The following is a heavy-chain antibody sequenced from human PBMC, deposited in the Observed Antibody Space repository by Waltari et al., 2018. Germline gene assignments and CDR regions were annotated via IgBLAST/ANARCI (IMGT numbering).Heavy chain of an antibody. CDR2: FNPNTGVT. J-gene: IGHJ4*02. CDR1: WYSFIYPY. D-gene: IGHD5-18*01. Sequence: QVQLVQSGAEVKKTGASVKVSCEAFWYSFIYPYIHWVRQAPGQGLEWMGWFNPNTGVTKFAQKFQGRVTMTSNTSMRTAHMELSRLRFDDTAVYYCALEQRDAVAYFDYWGQGTLVTVSS. V-gene: IGHV1-2*02. CDR3: ALEQRDAVAYFDY.